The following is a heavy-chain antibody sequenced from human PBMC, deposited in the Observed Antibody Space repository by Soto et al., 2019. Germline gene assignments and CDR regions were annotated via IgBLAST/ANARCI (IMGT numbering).Heavy chain of an antibody. CDR3: ASTELAGDGYNYFDY. J-gene: IGHJ4*02. CDR1: GGSISSYY. CDR2: IYYSGST. V-gene: IGHV4-59*01. Sequence: KQSQTLSLTCTVSGGSISSYYWSWIRQPPGKGLEWIGYIYYSGSTNYNPSLKSRVTISVDTSKNQFSLKLSSVTAADTAVYYCASTELAGDGYNYFDYWGQGTLVTVSS. D-gene: IGHD5-12*01.